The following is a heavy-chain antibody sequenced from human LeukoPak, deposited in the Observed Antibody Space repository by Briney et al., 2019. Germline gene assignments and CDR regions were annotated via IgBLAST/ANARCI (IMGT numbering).Heavy chain of an antibody. J-gene: IGHJ6*04. CDR1: GFTFDDYA. Sequence: GGSLRLSCAASGFTFDDYAMHWVRQAPGKGLEWVSLISWDGGSTYYADSVKGRFTISRDNSKNSLYLQMNSLRAEDTALYYCAKDFTAAYVWGSYSYGYYGMDVWGKGTTVSVSS. D-gene: IGHD3-16*01. CDR2: ISWDGGST. V-gene: IGHV3-43D*04. CDR3: AKDFTAAYVWGSYSYGYYGMDV.